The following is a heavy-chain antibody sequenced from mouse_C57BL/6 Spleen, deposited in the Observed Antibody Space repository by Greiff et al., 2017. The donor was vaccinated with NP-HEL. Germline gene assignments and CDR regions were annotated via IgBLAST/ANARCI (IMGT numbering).Heavy chain of an antibody. CDR2: ISSGGSYT. Sequence: EVQRVESGGDLVKPGGSLKLSCAASGFTFSSYGMSWVRQTPDKRLEWVATISSGGSYTYYPDSVKGRFTISRDNAKNTLYLQMSSLKSEDTAMYYCARQELTGVFDYWGQGTTLTVSS. CDR3: ARQELTGVFDY. V-gene: IGHV5-6*01. D-gene: IGHD4-1*01. J-gene: IGHJ2*01. CDR1: GFTFSSYG.